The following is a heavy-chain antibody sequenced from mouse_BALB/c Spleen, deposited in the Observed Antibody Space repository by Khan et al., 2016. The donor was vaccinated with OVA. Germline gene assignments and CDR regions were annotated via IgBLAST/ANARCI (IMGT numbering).Heavy chain of an antibody. Sequence: QVQLKESGAELVKAGASVKMSCKASGYTFTSYWMHWVKQRLGQGLEWIGDINPSTGGTNFNEKFKSKATLTVDKSSSTAYMQLSSLTSEDSAVYYCTRSGYGTFAYWGQGTLVTVS. CDR3: TRSGYGTFAY. J-gene: IGHJ3*01. V-gene: IGHV1S81*02. CDR1: GYTFTSYW. D-gene: IGHD2-1*01. CDR2: INPSTGGT.